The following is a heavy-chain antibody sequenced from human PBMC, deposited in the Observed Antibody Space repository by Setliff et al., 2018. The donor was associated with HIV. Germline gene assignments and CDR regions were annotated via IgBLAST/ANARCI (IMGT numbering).Heavy chain of an antibody. J-gene: IGHJ4*02. V-gene: IGHV3-11*05. CDR1: GFTFSDYY. D-gene: IGHD3-22*01. CDR3: ARDGSYYDSSGYPY. CDR2: ISSSSSYT. Sequence: PGGSLRLSCAASGFTFSDYYMSWIRQAPGKGLEWVSYISSSSSYTNYADSVKGRFTISRDNAKNSLYLQMNSLRVEDTAVYYCARDGSYYDSSGYPYWGQGTLVTSPQ.